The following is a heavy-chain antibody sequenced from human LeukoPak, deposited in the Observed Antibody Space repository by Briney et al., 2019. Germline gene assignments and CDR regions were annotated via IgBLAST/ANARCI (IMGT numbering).Heavy chain of an antibody. V-gene: IGHV4-34*01. Sequence: SETLSLTCAVYGGSFSGYYWSWIRQPPGKGLEWIGEINHSGSTNYNPSLKSRVTISVDRSKNQFSLKLSSVTAADTAVYYCARGPREWFDFGYWGQGTLVTVSS. CDR2: INHSGST. CDR3: ARGPREWFDFGY. CDR1: GGSFSGYY. D-gene: IGHD3-3*01. J-gene: IGHJ4*02.